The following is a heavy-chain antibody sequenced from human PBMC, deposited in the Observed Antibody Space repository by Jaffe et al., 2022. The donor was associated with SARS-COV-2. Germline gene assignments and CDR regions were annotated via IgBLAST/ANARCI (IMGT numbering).Heavy chain of an antibody. V-gene: IGHV3-23*01. D-gene: IGHD5-12*01. Sequence: EVQLLESGGDLVQPWGSLRLSCAASGFTFSTYAMNWVRQAPGKGLEWVSAISGSGGSTYYADSVKGRFTISRDNSKNTLYLQMSSLRAEDTAVYYCAKPRGVSGKGTFDYWGQGTLVTVSS. CDR2: ISGSGGST. CDR3: AKPRGVSGKGTFDY. J-gene: IGHJ4*02. CDR1: GFTFSTYA.